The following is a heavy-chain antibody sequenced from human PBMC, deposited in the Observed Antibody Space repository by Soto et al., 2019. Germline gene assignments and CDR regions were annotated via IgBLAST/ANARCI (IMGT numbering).Heavy chain of an antibody. J-gene: IGHJ6*03. D-gene: IGHD1-1*01. CDR3: ARGKGTAGTTNYYYYMDV. Sequence: PGGSLRLSCAASGFTFSSYAMHWVRQAPGKGLDYVSAISSNGGSTYYANSVKGRFTISRDNSKNTLYLQMGSLRAEDMAVYYCARGKGTAGTTNYYYYMDVWGKGTTVTVSS. CDR2: ISSNGGST. V-gene: IGHV3-64*01. CDR1: GFTFSSYA.